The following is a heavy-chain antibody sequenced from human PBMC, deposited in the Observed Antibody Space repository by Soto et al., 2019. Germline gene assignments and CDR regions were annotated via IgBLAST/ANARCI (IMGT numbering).Heavy chain of an antibody. D-gene: IGHD2-15*01. CDR3: AKDGDHCTGGSCNYFDY. CDR1: GFTFSSYG. CDR2: ISYDGSNK. V-gene: IGHV3-30*18. J-gene: IGHJ4*02. Sequence: QVQLVESGGGVVQPGRSLRLSCAASGFTFSSYGMHWVRQAPGKGLEWVAVISYDGSNKYYADSVKGRFTISRDNSKNKLYLQMNSMRAEDTAVYYCAKDGDHCTGGSCNYFDYWGQGTLVTDSS.